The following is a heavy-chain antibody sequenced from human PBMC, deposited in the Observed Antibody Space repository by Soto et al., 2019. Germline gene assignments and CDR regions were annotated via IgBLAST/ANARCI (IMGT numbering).Heavy chain of an antibody. V-gene: IGHV3-23*01. Sequence: GGSLRLSCAASGFTFSSYAMSWVRQAPGKGLEWVSSISGGGDNTIYADSAKGRFTISRDNSKSTLYLQLKSLRADDTATYFCAKWPAPTDFYHYYLDVWSKGTTVTVS. J-gene: IGHJ6*03. D-gene: IGHD2-15*01. CDR1: GFTFSSYA. CDR2: ISGGGDNT. CDR3: AKWPAPTDFYHYYLDV.